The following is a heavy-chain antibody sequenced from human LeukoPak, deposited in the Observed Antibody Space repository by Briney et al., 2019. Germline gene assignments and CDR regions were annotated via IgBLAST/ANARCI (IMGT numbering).Heavy chain of an antibody. Sequence: SETLSLTCTVSGGSISSYYWSWIRQSPGKGLEWIGYIYSSGSTKYNPSLGGRVTISVDTSKNHFPLRLSSVTAPDTAVYYCARHFRTGGRSTDAFDIWGQGTMVTVSS. J-gene: IGHJ3*02. D-gene: IGHD2-15*01. CDR1: GGSISSYY. V-gene: IGHV4-59*08. CDR2: IYSSGST. CDR3: ARHFRTGGRSTDAFDI.